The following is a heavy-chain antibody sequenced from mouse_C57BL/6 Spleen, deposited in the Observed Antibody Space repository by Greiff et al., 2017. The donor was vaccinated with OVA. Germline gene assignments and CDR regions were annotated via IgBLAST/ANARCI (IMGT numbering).Heavy chain of an antibody. V-gene: IGHV2-5*01. CDR2: IWRGGST. CDR3: AESGGSSGSSAMDY. D-gene: IGHD3-2*02. Sequence: QVQLQQSGPGLVQPSQCLSITCTVSGFSLTSYGVHWVRQSPGKGLEWLGVIWRGGSTDSNAAFMSRLSITKDNSKSQVFLKMNSLQADDTAIYYCAESGGSSGSSAMDYWGQGTSVTVSS. J-gene: IGHJ4*01. CDR1: GFSLTSYG.